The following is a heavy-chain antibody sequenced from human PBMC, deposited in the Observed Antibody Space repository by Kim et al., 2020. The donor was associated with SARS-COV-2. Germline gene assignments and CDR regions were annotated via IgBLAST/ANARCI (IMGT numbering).Heavy chain of an antibody. V-gene: IGHV6-1*01. D-gene: IGHD3-16*01. CDR2: TYYSSKWYS. Sequence: SQTLSLTCAISGDSVSSNSATWTWIRQSPSRVLEWLGRTYYSSKWYSDYAISVKSRITINSDTSKNQFSLQLDSVTPEDTAVYYCAREGGRTYYMDVWGKGTTVTVSS. CDR1: GDSVSSNSAT. CDR3: AREGGRTYYMDV. J-gene: IGHJ6*03.